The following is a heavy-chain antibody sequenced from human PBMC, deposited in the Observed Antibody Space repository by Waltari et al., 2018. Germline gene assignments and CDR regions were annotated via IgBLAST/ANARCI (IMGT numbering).Heavy chain of an antibody. J-gene: IGHJ6*03. CDR1: GGTFSSSA. V-gene: IGHV1-69*01. CDR2: IIPIFGTA. Sequence: QVQLVQSGAEVKKPGSSVRVSCKASGGTFSSSAISWVRQAPVHGLEWMGGIIPIFGTANYAQKFQGRVTITAHDSTSTAYMELSSLRSEDTAVYYCARDRGNVLRVLERAGSGWREYYVDVWGKGTTVTVSS. D-gene: IGHD3-3*01. CDR3: ARDRGNVLRVLERAGSGWREYYVDV.